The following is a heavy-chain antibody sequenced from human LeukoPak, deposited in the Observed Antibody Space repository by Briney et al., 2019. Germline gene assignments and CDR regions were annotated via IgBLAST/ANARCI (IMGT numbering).Heavy chain of an antibody. CDR1: GFTFSSYA. CDR2: IGGSGDTT. CDR3: AREITYFYDSSPYWDAFDI. Sequence: GGSLRLSCAASGFTFSSYAMSWVRQAPGKGLEWVSAIGGSGDTTYYADSVKGRFTISRDYSKNTLYLQMNSLRAEDTAVYYCAREITYFYDSSPYWDAFDIWGQGTMVTVSS. V-gene: IGHV3-23*01. D-gene: IGHD3-22*01. J-gene: IGHJ3*02.